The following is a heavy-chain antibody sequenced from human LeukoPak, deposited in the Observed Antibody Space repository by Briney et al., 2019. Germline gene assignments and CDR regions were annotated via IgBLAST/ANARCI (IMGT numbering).Heavy chain of an antibody. CDR2: INPNSGDT. V-gene: IGHV1-2*02. CDR3: ARCIYDILSGHYPIDY. CDR1: GYTFTGYY. Sequence: ASVKVSCKASGYTFTGYYMHWVRQAPGQGLEWMGWINPNSGDTKYSQKFQGRVTMTRDTSIRTAYMELSRLISDDTAVYYCARCIYDILSGHYPIDYWGQGTLVTVSS. D-gene: IGHD3-9*01. J-gene: IGHJ4*02.